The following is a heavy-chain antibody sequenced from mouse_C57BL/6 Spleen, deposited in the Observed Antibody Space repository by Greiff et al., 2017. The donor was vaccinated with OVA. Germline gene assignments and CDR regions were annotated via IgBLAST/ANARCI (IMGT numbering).Heavy chain of an antibody. D-gene: IGHD1-1*01. V-gene: IGHV1-62-2*01. CDR3: ARHEVDGSSLYWYFDV. CDR1: GYTFTEYT. Sequence: VHLVESGAELVKPGASVKLSCKASGYTFTEYTIHWVKQRSGQGLEWIGWFYPGSGSIKYNEKFKDKATLTADKSSSTVYMELSRLTSEDSAVYFCARHEVDGSSLYWYFDVWGTGTTVTVSS. J-gene: IGHJ1*03. CDR2: FYPGSGSI.